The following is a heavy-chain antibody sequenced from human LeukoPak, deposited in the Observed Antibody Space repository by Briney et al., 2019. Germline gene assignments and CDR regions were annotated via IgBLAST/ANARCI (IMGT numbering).Heavy chain of an antibody. V-gene: IGHV3-49*04. J-gene: IGHJ4*02. CDR2: IRSKAYGGRP. CDR1: GFTFGNHA. D-gene: IGHD3-22*01. Sequence: GRSLRLSCTASGFTFGNHAMSWVRQAPGKGLEWVGFIRSKAYGGRPDYAASVQGRFTITRDDSESIAYLQMNSLKTEDTGVYYCTRVNYYDSSSFYYGYFDYWRQGTLVTVSS. CDR3: TRVNYYDSSSFYYGYFDY.